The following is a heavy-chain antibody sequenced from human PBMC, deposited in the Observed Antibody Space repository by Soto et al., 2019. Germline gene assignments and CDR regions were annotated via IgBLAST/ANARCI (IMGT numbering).Heavy chain of an antibody. V-gene: IGHV3-23*01. CDR3: ARKGYCSGGSCYSIDY. J-gene: IGHJ4*02. CDR1: GFTFSSYA. D-gene: IGHD2-15*01. CDR2: ISGSGGST. Sequence: VQLLESGGGLVQPGGSLRLSCAASGFTFSSYAMSWVRQAPGKGLEWVSAISGSGGSTYYADSVKGRFTISRDNSKNTLYLQMNSLRAEDTAVYYCARKGYCSGGSCYSIDYWGQGTLVTVSS.